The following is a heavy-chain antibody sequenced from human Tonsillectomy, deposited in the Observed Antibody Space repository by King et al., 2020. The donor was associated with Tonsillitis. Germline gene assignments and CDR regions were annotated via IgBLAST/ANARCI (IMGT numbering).Heavy chain of an antibody. CDR2: IYYSGTT. CDR3: ATHYCGGDCYPIAAFFDY. CDR1: GGSISTTSYY. D-gene: IGHD2-21*02. V-gene: IGHV4-39*01. Sequence: QLQESGPGLVKPSETLSLTCTVSGGSISTTSYYWGWIRQPPGKGLEWIGSIYYSGTTYYNPSLKSRVTISVDTSKNQFSLKLSFVTAADTAVYYCATHYCGGDCYPIAAFFDYWGQGTLVTVSS. J-gene: IGHJ4*02.